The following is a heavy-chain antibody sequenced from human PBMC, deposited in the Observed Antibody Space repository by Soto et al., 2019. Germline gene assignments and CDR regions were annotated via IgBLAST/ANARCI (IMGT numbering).Heavy chain of an antibody. V-gene: IGHV3-21*02. CDR3: TNVDSESDS. J-gene: IGHJ5*02. Sequence: EVQLVESGGGLVKPGGSLRLSCAASGLTFSRYSMNWIRQAPGKGLEWVSSISTSGDFIYYRDSVRGRFTISRDNARNSLYLQMNSLRLEDTALYAGTNVDSESDSWGQGTLVTISS. CDR1: GLTFSRYS. CDR2: ISTSGDFI. D-gene: IGHD2-8*01.